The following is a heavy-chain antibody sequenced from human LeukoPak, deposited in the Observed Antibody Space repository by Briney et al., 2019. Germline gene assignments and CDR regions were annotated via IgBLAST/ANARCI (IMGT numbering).Heavy chain of an antibody. J-gene: IGHJ5*02. CDR3: AREILPNETYYDFWSGYYYGVRGYNWFDP. D-gene: IGHD3-3*01. V-gene: IGHV3-21*01. CDR2: ISSSSSYI. Sequence: KPGGSLRLSCAASGFTFSRFTMNWVRQAPGKGLEWVSSISSSSSYIYYADSVKGRFTISRDNAKNSLYLQMNSLRAEDTAVYYCAREILPNETYYDFWSGYYYGVRGYNWFDPWGQGTLVTVSS. CDR1: GFTFSRFT.